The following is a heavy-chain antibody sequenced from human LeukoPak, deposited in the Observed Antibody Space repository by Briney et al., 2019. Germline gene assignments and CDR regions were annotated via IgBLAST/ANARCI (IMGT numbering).Heavy chain of an antibody. J-gene: IGHJ4*02. V-gene: IGHV3-30-3*01. CDR2: ISYDGSNK. Sequence: PGRSLRLSCAASGFTFSSYAMHWVRQAPGKGLEWVAVISYDGSNKYYADSVKGRFTISRDNSKNTLYLQMNSLRAEDTAVYYCARDRLQQLGPFDYWGQGTLVTVSS. CDR3: ARDRLQQLGPFDY. D-gene: IGHD6-13*01. CDR1: GFTFSSYA.